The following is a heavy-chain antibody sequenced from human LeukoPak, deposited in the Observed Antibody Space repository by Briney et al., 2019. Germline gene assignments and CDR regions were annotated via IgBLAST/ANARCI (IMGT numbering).Heavy chain of an antibody. D-gene: IGHD3-3*01. Sequence: GGSLRLSCAASGFTFSTYSMNWVRQAPGTGLEWVAVIWYDGSNRYYADSVKGRFTISRDNSKNTLYLHMNSLRAEDTAVYYCAREGYDFWSGYYIGYYYMDVWGKGTTVTVSS. CDR2: IWYDGSNR. J-gene: IGHJ6*03. V-gene: IGHV3-33*08. CDR3: AREGYDFWSGYYIGYYYMDV. CDR1: GFTFSTYS.